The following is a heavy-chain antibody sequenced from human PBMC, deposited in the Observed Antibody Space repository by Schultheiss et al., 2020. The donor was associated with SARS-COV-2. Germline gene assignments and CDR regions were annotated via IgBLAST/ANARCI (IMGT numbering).Heavy chain of an antibody. V-gene: IGHV1-69*13. CDR2: IIPIFGTA. J-gene: IGHJ4*02. CDR1: GGTFSSYA. Sequence: SVKVSCKASGGTFSSYAISWVRQAPGQGLEWMGGIIPIFGTANYAQKFQGRVTITADESTSTAYMELSSLRSEDTAVYYCAGYSSGWYGTGDYWGQGTLVTVSS. CDR3: AGYSSGWYGTGDY. D-gene: IGHD6-19*01.